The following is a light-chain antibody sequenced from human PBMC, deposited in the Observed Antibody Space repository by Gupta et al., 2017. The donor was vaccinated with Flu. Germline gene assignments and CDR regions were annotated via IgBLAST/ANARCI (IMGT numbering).Light chain of an antibody. V-gene: IGLV1-47*01. J-gene: IGLJ2*01. CDR1: SSNIGSNY. CDR2: RNN. Sequence: QSVLTQPPSASGTPGQRVTISCSGSSSNIGSNYVYWYQQLPGTAPKLLIYRNNQRPSGVPDRFSGSKSGTSASPAISGLRSEDEADDDCAAWDDSLSGRVFGGGTKLTVL. CDR3: AAWDDSLSGRV.